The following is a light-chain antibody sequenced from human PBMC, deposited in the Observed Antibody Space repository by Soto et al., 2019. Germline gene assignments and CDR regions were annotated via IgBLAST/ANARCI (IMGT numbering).Light chain of an antibody. Sequence: AIRMTKSPSSFSASRGDRVTITCRASQGISSYLAWYQQKPGKAPKLLIYDASSLESGVPSRFSGSGSGTEFALTISSLQPDDFATHYCQQYNSYSLTFGQATKVDIK. CDR1: QGISSY. CDR2: DAS. J-gene: IGKJ1*01. V-gene: IGKV1-8*01. CDR3: QQYNSYSLT.